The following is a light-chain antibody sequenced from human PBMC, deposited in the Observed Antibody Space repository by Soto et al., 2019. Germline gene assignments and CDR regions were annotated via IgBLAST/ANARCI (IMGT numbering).Light chain of an antibody. V-gene: IGLV2-23*02. CDR1: SNDIGNYNL. CDR3: CSYAGSGIVV. J-gene: IGLJ2*01. Sequence: QSALTQPASVSGSPGQSITLSCTGTSNDIGNYNLVSWYQQHPGKVPKVMIYEVTKRPSGVSNRFSGSKSGNTASLTISGLQAEDEADYYCCSYAGSGIVVFGGGTQLTVL. CDR2: EVT.